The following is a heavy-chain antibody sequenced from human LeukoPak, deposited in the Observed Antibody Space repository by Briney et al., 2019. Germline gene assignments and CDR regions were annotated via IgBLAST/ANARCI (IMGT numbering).Heavy chain of an antibody. Sequence: ASVKVSCKASGYTFTTYGINWVRQAPGQGLEWMGWISAYNGNTNYTQKFQGRVTITADESTSTAYMELSSLRSEDTAVYYCASAHMAGIAAAGTKYWGQGTLVTVSS. J-gene: IGHJ4*02. CDR2: ISAYNGNT. CDR3: ASAHMAGIAAAGTKY. CDR1: GYTFTTYG. D-gene: IGHD6-13*01. V-gene: IGHV1-18*01.